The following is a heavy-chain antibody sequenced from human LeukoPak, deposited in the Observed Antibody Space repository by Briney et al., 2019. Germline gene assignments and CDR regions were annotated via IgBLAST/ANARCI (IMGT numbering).Heavy chain of an antibody. J-gene: IGHJ4*02. D-gene: IGHD3-16*02. Sequence: SETLSLTCAVYGGSFSGYYWSWIRQPSGKGVEWIGEINHSGSTNYNPSLKSRVTISVDTSKNQFSLKLSSVTAADTAVYYCARGGHYDYVWGSSRSSFFDYWGQGTLVTVSS. CDR2: INHSGST. CDR1: GGSFSGYY. V-gene: IGHV4-34*01. CDR3: ARGGHYDYVWGSSRSSFFDY.